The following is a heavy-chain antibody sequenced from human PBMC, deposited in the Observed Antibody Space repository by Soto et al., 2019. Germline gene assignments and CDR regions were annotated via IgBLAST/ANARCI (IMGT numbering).Heavy chain of an antibody. CDR1: GGSISSYY. J-gene: IGHJ5*02. CDR2: IYYSGST. CDR3: ARDMMWSWSDT. Sequence: SETLSLTCTVSGGSISSYYWSWIRQPPGKGLEWIGYIYYSGSTNYNPSLKSRVTISVDTSKNQFSLKLSSVTAADTAVYYCARDMMWSWSDTWGQGTLVTVSS. D-gene: IGHD3-16*01. V-gene: IGHV4-59*01.